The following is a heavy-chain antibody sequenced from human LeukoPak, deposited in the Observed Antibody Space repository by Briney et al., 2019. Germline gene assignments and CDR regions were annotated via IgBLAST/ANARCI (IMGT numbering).Heavy chain of an antibody. V-gene: IGHV3-7*01. CDR2: IKQDGREE. CDR3: ARGPSGYHDT. J-gene: IGHJ4*02. CDR1: GFTFISYW. Sequence: PGESLRLSCAASGFTFISYWMSWVRPAPAKGLEWVANIKQDGREEYYVDSVKGRFTISRDNSKNTLYLEMNRLRAEDTAVYYCARGPSGYHDTWGQGTLVTVSS. D-gene: IGHD5-12*01.